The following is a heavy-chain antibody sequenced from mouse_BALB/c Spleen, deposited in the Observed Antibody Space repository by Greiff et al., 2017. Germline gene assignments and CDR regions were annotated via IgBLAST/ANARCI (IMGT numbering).Heavy chain of an antibody. Sequence: QVQLQQSGPELVKPGASVKISCKASGYAFSSSWMNWVKQRPGQGLEWIGRIYPGDGDTNYNGKFKGKATLTADKSSSTAYMQLSSLTSVDSAVYFCARWVDYCSSWAYWGQGTLVTVSA. V-gene: IGHV1-82*01. CDR2: IYPGDGDT. J-gene: IGHJ3*01. CDR1: GYAFSSSW. D-gene: IGHD1-1*01. CDR3: ARWVDYCSSWAY.